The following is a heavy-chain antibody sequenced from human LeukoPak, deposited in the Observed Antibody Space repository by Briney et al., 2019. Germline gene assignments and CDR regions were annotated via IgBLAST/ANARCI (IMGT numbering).Heavy chain of an antibody. CDR1: GYNFANFW. CDR2: IYPGDSDT. V-gene: IGHV5-51*01. CDR3: ARRIYTYTLRADAFDL. Sequence: GESLKISCEGSGYNFANFWIGWVRQMPGKGLEWMGIIYPGDSDTRYSPSFQGQVTISVDKSINSASLQWSSLKASDTAIYYCARRIYTYTLRADAFDLWGQGTMVTVSS. J-gene: IGHJ3*01. D-gene: IGHD3-10*01.